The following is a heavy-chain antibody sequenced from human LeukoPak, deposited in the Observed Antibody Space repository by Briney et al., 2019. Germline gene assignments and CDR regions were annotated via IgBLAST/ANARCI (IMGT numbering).Heavy chain of an antibody. CDR2: INHSGST. V-gene: IGHV4-34*01. CDR3: ARGRSLLSRYDY. D-gene: IGHD3-10*01. CDR1: GGSFSGYY. Sequence: KPSETLSLTCAVYGGSFSGYYWSWIRQPPGKGLEWIGEINHSGSTNYNPSLKSRVTISVDTSKNQFSLKLSSVTAADTAVYYCARGRSLLSRYDYWGQGTLVTVSS. J-gene: IGHJ4*02.